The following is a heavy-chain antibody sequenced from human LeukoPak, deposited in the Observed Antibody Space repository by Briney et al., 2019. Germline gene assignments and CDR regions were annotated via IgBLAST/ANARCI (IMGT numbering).Heavy chain of an antibody. V-gene: IGHV3-30-3*01. CDR2: ISYDGSNK. J-gene: IGHJ3*02. CDR3: ARDSGSYPAGTFDI. D-gene: IGHD1-26*01. Sequence: GGSLRLSCAASGFTFSSYAMHWVRQAPGKGLEWVAVISYDGSNKYYADSVKGRFTISRDNAKNSLYLQMNSLRAEDTAVYYCARDSGSYPAGTFDIWGQGTMVTVSS. CDR1: GFTFSSYA.